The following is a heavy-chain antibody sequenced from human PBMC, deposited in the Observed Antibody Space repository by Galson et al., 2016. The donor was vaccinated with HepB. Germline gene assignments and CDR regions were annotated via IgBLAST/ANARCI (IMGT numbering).Heavy chain of an antibody. Sequence: SLRLSCAASGFTFSSYAMHWVRQAPGKGLEWVAVISYDGSDKYYADSVQGRFTISRDNSKNTLYLQMISLRPEDTALYYCVSDHRDGDIWGQGTMATVSS. J-gene: IGHJ3*02. D-gene: IGHD5-24*01. CDR3: VSDHRDGDI. V-gene: IGHV3-30*04. CDR1: GFTFSSYA. CDR2: ISYDGSDK.